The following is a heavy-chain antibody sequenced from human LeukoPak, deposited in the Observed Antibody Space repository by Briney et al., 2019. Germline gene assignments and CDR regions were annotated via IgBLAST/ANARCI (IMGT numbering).Heavy chain of an antibody. CDR1: GFTFSSYA. J-gene: IGHJ5*02. D-gene: IGHD3-3*01. CDR2: ISGSGGST. Sequence: GGSLRLSCAASGFTFSSYAMSWVRQAPGKGLEWVSAISGSGGSTYYADSVKGRFTISRDNSKNTLYLQMNSLRAEDTAVYYCAKDLLAITIALNWFDPWGQGTLVTVSS. V-gene: IGHV3-23*01. CDR3: AKDLLAITIALNWFDP.